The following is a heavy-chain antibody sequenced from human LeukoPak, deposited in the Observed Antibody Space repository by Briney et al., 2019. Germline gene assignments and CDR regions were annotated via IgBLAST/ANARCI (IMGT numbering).Heavy chain of an antibody. D-gene: IGHD1-26*01. Sequence: ASVKVSCKASGYTFTSYGITWVRQAPGQGLEWMGWISAYNGNTNYAQKLQGRVTMTTEKSTSTAYMELKNLRSEDTAVYYCARDNSVGDYAWWFDPWGQGTLVTVSS. CDR2: ISAYNGNT. CDR3: ARDNSVGDYAWWFDP. V-gene: IGHV1-18*01. CDR1: GYTFTSYG. J-gene: IGHJ5*02.